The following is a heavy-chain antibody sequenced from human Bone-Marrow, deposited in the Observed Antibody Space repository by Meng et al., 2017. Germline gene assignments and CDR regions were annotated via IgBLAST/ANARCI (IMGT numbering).Heavy chain of an antibody. Sequence: GESLKISCAASGFTFSDYEMNWVRQAPGKGLEWVANIKQDGSEKNYVDSVKGRFTISRDNGKKSLFLQMNSLRADDTAVYYCTRDHYGSEYWGQGTLVTVSS. J-gene: IGHJ4*02. D-gene: IGHD3-10*01. CDR2: IKQDGSEK. V-gene: IGHV3-7*01. CDR3: TRDHYGSEY. CDR1: GFTFSDYE.